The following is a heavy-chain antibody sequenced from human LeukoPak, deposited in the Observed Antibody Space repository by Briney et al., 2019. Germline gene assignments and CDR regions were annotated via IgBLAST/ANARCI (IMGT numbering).Heavy chain of an antibody. CDR1: GFTFSTFA. J-gene: IGHJ5*02. CDR3: ARDSRHHRFLYWDWFDP. V-gene: IGHV3-23*01. CDR2: IFPSGGEI. Sequence: PGGSLRLSCAASGFTFSTFAMIWVRQPPGKGLEWVSSIFPSGGEIHYADSVRGRFTISRDNSKSTLSLQMNSLRAEDTAVYYCARDSRHHRFLYWDWFDPWGQGTLVTVSS. D-gene: IGHD1-26*01.